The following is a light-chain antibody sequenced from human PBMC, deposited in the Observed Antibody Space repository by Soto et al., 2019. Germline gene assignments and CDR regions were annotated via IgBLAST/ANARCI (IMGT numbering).Light chain of an antibody. CDR3: QQYNNWPIT. J-gene: IGKJ5*01. CDR1: QSISTTY. Sequence: ETVLTQSPGALSLSPGERATLSCRASQSISTTYLAWYQQKPGQAPTLLIYGASNRATGFPDRFSGSGSGTDFTLTITRLEPEDFAVYYCQQYNNWPITFGQGTRLEIK. CDR2: GAS. V-gene: IGKV3-20*01.